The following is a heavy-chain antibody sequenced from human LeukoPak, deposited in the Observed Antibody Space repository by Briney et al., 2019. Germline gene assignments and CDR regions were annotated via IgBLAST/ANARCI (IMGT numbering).Heavy chain of an antibody. CDR2: IKGDGIST. CDR3: AKDLRPDGVDNFDH. V-gene: IGHV3-74*01. CDR1: GFDFSSNW. D-gene: IGHD2-8*01. Sequence: GGSLRLSCAASGFDFSSNWMHWVRHAPGQGLVWVSRIKGDGISTNYADSVKGRFTISRDIAKNTLYLQMNSLRVEDTAIYYCAKDLRPDGVDNFDHWGQGILVTVSS. J-gene: IGHJ4*02.